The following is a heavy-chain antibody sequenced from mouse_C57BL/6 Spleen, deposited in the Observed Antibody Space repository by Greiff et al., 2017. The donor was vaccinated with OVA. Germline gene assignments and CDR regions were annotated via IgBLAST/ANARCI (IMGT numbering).Heavy chain of an antibody. CDR1: GYTFTDYE. J-gene: IGHJ3*01. Sequence: VQLQQSGAELVRPGASVTLSCKASGYTFTDYEMHWVKQTPVHGLEWIGAIDPETGGTAYNQKFKGKAILTADKSSSTAYMELRSLTSEDSAVYYCTSGKPPWAAWFAYWGQGTLVTVSA. D-gene: IGHD6-1*01. CDR2: IDPETGGT. CDR3: TSGKPPWAAWFAY. V-gene: IGHV1-15*01.